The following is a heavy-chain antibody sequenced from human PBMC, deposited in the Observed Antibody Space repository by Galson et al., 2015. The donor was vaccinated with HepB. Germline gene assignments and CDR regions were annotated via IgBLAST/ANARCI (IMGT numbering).Heavy chain of an antibody. V-gene: IGHV1-69*04. D-gene: IGHD1-26*01. CDR3: ARVVGTKSWFDP. CDR2: IIPIIGIT. Sequence: VRQAPGQGLEWMGRIIPIIGITNYAQKFQGRVTITADKSTSTAYMELSSLRSEDTAVYYCARVVGTKSWFDPWGQGTLVAVSS. J-gene: IGHJ5*02.